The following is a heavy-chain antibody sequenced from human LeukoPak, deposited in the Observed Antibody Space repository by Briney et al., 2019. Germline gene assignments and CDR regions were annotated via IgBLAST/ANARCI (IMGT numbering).Heavy chain of an antibody. CDR2: INHSGST. V-gene: IGHV4-34*01. CDR3: ARTHTVTTSCLDY. CDR1: GGTISSHY. D-gene: IGHD4-17*01. J-gene: IGHJ4*02. Sequence: PSETLSLTCTVSGGTISSHYWSWIRQPPGKGLEWIGGINHSGSTNYNPSLESRVTISIDTSKNQFSLRLSSVTAAHTAVYYCARTHTVTTSCLDYWGQGTLVTVPS.